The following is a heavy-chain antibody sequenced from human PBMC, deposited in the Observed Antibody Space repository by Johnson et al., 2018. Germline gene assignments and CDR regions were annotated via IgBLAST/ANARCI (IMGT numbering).Heavy chain of an antibody. J-gene: IGHJ3*02. V-gene: IGHV3-66*02. CDR1: GFTVTSNY. D-gene: IGHD3-16*01. Sequence: QLVESGGGVVQPGGSLRLSCAASGFTVTSNYMSWVRQAPGKGLEWVSIIYSGDDTYYADSVKGRFTISRDNSKNTLYLQRNSLRAGDTAVYYCARGYEGAFDIWVQGTMVTVSS. CDR2: IYSGDDT. CDR3: ARGYEGAFDI.